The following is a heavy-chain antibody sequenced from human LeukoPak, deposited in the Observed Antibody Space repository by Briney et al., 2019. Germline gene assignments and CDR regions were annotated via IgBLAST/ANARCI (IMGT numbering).Heavy chain of an antibody. CDR1: GFTFSSYE. CDR2: IASDGSAI. J-gene: IGHJ4*02. V-gene: IGHV3-48*03. CDR3: VRDSSAWGRAGFDF. Sequence: GGSLRLSCGASGFTFSSYEMNWVRQAPGRGLEWLSYIASDGSAIYYADSVKGRFTISRDNAENSLFLHMNSLRAEDTAIYYCVRDSSAWGRAGFDFWGQGTLVTVSS. D-gene: IGHD3-16*01.